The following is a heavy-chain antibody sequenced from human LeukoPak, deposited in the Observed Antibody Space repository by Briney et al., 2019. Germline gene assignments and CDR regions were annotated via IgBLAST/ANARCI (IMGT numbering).Heavy chain of an antibody. CDR2: IYTTGST. V-gene: IGHV4-61*02. CDR3: ARGRIVGATNGAFDI. CDR1: GASINSGSYY. Sequence: PSQTLSLTCTVSGASINSGSYYWAWIRQPAGKGLEWIGRIYTTGSTNYNPSLKSRVTISVDTSKNQFSLKLSSVTAADTAVYYCARGRIVGATNGAFDIWGQGTMVTVSS. J-gene: IGHJ3*02. D-gene: IGHD1-26*01.